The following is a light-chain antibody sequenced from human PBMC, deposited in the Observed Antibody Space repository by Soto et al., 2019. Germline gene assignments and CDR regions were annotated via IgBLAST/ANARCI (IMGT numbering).Light chain of an antibody. CDR1: PSNIGAGYD. V-gene: IGLV1-40*01. Sequence: QSVLTQPPSVSGAPGQRVTISCTGSPSNIGAGYDVHWYQQLPGTAPKLLIYGNNNRPSGVPDRFSGSKSGTSASLAITGLQAEDEADYYCQSYDSSLSGSVFGGGTKLTVL. CDR2: GNN. J-gene: IGLJ2*01. CDR3: QSYDSSLSGSV.